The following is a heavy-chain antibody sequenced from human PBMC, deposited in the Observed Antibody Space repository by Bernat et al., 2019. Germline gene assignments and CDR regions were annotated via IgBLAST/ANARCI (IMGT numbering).Heavy chain of an antibody. J-gene: IGHJ5*02. CDR3: ARAPAGVADFDWLLYDSWFDP. CDR2: TYYRSKWYN. D-gene: IGHD3-9*01. Sequence: QVQLQQSGPGLVKPSQTLSLTCAISGDSVSSNSAAWNWIRQSPSRGLEWLGRTYYRSKWYNDYAVSVKSRITINPDTSKNQFSVQLNSVTPADTAVYYCARAPAGVADFDWLLYDSWFDPWGQGTLVTVSS. V-gene: IGHV6-1*01. CDR1: GDSVSSNSAA.